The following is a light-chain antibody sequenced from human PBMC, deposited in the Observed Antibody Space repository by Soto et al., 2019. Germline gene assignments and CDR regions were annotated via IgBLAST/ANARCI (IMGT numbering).Light chain of an antibody. CDR2: EVS. CDR3: SSYTSSSTLG. CDR1: SSDVGGYNY. V-gene: IGLV2-14*01. Sequence: QSALTQPASVSGSPGQSITISCTGTSSDVGGYNYVSWYQQHPGKAPKLMISEVSNRPSGVSNRFSGSKSGNTASLTISGLQAEDEADYYCSSYTSSSTLGFGGGTKVTVL. J-gene: IGLJ3*02.